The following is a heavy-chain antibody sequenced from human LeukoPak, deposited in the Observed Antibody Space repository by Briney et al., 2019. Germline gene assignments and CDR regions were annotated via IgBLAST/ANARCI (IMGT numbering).Heavy chain of an antibody. CDR3: ARGESVYYYDSSGYYYDY. J-gene: IGHJ4*02. D-gene: IGHD3-22*01. Sequence: ASVKVCCKASGYTFTGYYMHWVRQAPGQGLEWMGGIIPIFGTANYAQKFQGRVTITADESTSTAYMELRSLRSDDTAVYYCARGESVYYYDSSGYYYDYWGQGTLVTVSS. CDR2: IIPIFGTA. V-gene: IGHV1-69*13. CDR1: GYTFTGYY.